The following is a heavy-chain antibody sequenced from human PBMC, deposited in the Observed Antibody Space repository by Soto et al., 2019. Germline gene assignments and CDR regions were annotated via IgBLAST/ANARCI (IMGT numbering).Heavy chain of an antibody. CDR1: GFTVSSNY. J-gene: IGHJ6*04. V-gene: IGHV3-66*01. CDR3: ARDDVLCDGGRCYGVPLDV. CDR2: IQSGGPT. D-gene: IGHD2-15*01. Sequence: GGSLRLSCAASGFTVSSNYMSWVRQATGKGLEWVSLIQSGGPTYYADSVKGRFTISRDTSENTLHLQMDSLRAEDTAVYYCARDDVLCDGGRCYGVPLDVWGKGTTLTVSS.